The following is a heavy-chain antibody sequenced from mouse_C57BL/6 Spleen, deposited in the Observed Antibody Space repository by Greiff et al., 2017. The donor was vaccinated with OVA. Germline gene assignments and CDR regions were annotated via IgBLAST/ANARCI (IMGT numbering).Heavy chain of an antibody. CDR3: ATHYYGSGAY. CDR2: IDPSDSYT. Sequence: QVQLQQPGAELVRPGTSVKLSCKASGYTFTSYWMHWVKQRPGQGLEWIGVIDPSDSYTNYNQKFKGKATLTVDTSSSTAYMQLSSLTSEDSAVYYCATHYYGSGAYWGQGTLVTVSA. D-gene: IGHD1-1*01. V-gene: IGHV1-59*01. J-gene: IGHJ3*01. CDR1: GYTFTSYW.